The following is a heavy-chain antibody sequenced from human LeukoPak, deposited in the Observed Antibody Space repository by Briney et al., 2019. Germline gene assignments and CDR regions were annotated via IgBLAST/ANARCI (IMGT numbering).Heavy chain of an antibody. CDR3: ASPGADSRDY. Sequence: SETLSLTCTVSGGSINSSNYYWGWICQPPGKGLEWIGSIYYSGNTYYSPSLKSRVTMSVDTSKNQFSLKLNSVTAADTAVYYCASPGADSRDYWGQGTLVTVSS. CDR2: IYYSGNT. CDR1: GGSINSSNYY. V-gene: IGHV4-39*07. D-gene: IGHD2-21*02. J-gene: IGHJ4*02.